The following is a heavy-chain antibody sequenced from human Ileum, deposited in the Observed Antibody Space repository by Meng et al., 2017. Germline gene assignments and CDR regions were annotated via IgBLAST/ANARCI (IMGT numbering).Heavy chain of an antibody. V-gene: IGHV6-1*01. J-gene: IGHJ4*02. D-gene: IGHD3-9*01. CDR3: ARLVGNSWLPD. CDR1: GDSVSSKDDT. Sequence: QQSGPGLVKPSQTLSLTCAISGDSVSSKDDTWNWIRQSPSRGLEWLGRTFYRAKWINDYAVSLESRITINPDTSKNHFTLQLNSVSPEDTAIYYCARLVGNSWLPDWGQGTLVTVSS. CDR2: TFYRAKWIN.